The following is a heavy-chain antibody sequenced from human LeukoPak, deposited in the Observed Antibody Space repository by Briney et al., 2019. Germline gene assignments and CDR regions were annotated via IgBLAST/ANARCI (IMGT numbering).Heavy chain of an antibody. CDR3: ARAPSVPYYFDY. Sequence: NSSETLSLTCTVSGGSISSYYWSWIRQPPGKGPEWIGYIYYSGSTNYNPSLKSRVTISVDTSKNQFSLKLSSVTAADTAVYYCARAPSVPYYFDYWGQGTLVTVSS. J-gene: IGHJ4*02. D-gene: IGHD6-6*01. V-gene: IGHV4-59*01. CDR2: IYYSGST. CDR1: GGSISSYY.